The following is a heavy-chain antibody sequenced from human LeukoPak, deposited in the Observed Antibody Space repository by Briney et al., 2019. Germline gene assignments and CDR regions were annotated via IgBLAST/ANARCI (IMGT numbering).Heavy chain of an antibody. CDR2: IRYDGSNI. Sequence: PGGSLRLSCAASGFTFSSYGMHWVRQAPGKGLDWLAVIRYDGSNIYYADPVKGRFTISRDNSKNTLYLQINSLRAQATALYYCSRARNVYDASSFSAIDYWGQGTLVTVSS. J-gene: IGHJ4*02. CDR1: GFTFSSYG. V-gene: IGHV3-33*01. CDR3: SRARNVYDASSFSAIDY. D-gene: IGHD3-22*01.